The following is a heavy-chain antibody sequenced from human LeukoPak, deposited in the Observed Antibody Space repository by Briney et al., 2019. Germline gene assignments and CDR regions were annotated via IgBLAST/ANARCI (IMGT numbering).Heavy chain of an antibody. CDR1: GFTFSSYA. Sequence: PGGSLRLSCAASGFTFSSYAMSWVRQAPGKGLEWVSALTPAGTTFYADIVKGRFSVSRDNSKNTLSLQMNSLRAEDTAVYYCVKESPYPEGSTARIYYFDNWGQGTLVTVSS. V-gene: IGHV3-23*01. CDR2: LTPAGTT. CDR3: VKESPYPEGSTARIYYFDN. J-gene: IGHJ4*02. D-gene: IGHD2-2*01.